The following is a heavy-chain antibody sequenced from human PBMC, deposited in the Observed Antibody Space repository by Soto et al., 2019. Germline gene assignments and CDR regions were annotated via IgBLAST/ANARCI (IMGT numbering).Heavy chain of an antibody. V-gene: IGHV3-33*01. Sequence: QVQLAESGGGVVQAGQSLRVSCEVSGFAFGTYVMHWVRQAPGKGLEWEALIWDDGTRREYLESVRGRFTISRDNSKNTMYLQMNNLRVEDTALYYCVRDRDPMNREVIMTVGHLRLWGRGTLVSVSS. D-gene: IGHD3-16*01. CDR3: VRDRDPMNREVIMTVGHLRL. J-gene: IGHJ2*01. CDR2: IWDDGTRR. CDR1: GFAFGTYV.